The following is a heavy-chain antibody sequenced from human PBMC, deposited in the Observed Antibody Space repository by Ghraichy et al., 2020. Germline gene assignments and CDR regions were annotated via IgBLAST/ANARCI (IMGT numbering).Heavy chain of an antibody. V-gene: IGHV3-23*01. D-gene: IGHD2-2*01. CDR1: GFTFSSYV. CDR2: IGGSGGST. Sequence: GGSLRLSCAASGFTFSSYVMSWVRQAPGKGLEWVSVIGGSGGSTPYADSVKGRFTISRDNSKNTLYLQMNNLRAEDTAVYYCAKVSTVVEPTAKDYYYGMDVWGQGTTVTVSS. J-gene: IGHJ6*02. CDR3: AKVSTVVEPTAKDYYYGMDV.